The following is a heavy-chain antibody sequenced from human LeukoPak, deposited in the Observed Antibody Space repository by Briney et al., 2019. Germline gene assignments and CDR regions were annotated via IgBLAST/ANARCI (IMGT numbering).Heavy chain of an antibody. CDR2: IYHSGST. CDR3: ARVVPALLEGWFDP. V-gene: IGHV4-30-2*01. CDR1: GGSISSGGYS. Sequence: SRTLSLTCAVSGGSISSGGYSWSWIRQPPGKGLEWIGYIYHSGSTYYNPSLKSRVTISVDRSKNQFSLKLSSVTAADTAVYYCARVVPALLEGWFDPWGQGTLVTVSS. D-gene: IGHD2-2*01. J-gene: IGHJ5*02.